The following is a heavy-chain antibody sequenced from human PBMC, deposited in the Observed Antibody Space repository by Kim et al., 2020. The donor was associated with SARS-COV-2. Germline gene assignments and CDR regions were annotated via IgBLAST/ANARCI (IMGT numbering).Heavy chain of an antibody. D-gene: IGHD2-2*01. CDR2: IIPIFGTA. CDR1: GGTFSSYA. Sequence: SVKVSCKASGGTFSSYAISWVRQAPGQGLEWMGGIIPIFGTANYAQKFQGRVTITADESTSTAYMELSSLRSEDTAVYYCARGVVVPAATWYNWFDPWGQGTLVTVSS. V-gene: IGHV1-69*13. CDR3: ARGVVVPAATWYNWFDP. J-gene: IGHJ5*02.